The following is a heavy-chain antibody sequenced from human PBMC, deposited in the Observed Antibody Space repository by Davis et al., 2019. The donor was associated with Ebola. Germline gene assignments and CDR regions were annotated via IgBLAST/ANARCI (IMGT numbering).Heavy chain of an antibody. CDR2: ISSSGSTI. V-gene: IGHV3-48*03. CDR3: ARRHDYGDYLGFDP. J-gene: IGHJ5*02. CDR1: GFTFSSYE. Sequence: GGSLRLSCAASGFTFSSYEMNWVRQAPGKGLEWVSYISSSGSTIYYADSVKGRFTISRDNAKNSLYLQMNSLRDEDTAVYYCARRHDYGDYLGFDPWGQGTLVTVSS. D-gene: IGHD4-17*01.